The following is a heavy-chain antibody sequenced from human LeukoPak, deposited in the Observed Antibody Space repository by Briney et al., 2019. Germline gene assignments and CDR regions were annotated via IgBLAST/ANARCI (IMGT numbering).Heavy chain of an antibody. J-gene: IGHJ4*02. CDR3: ARRKGSSWYPV. CDR1: GGSFSGYC. CDR2: INQGGST. D-gene: IGHD6-13*01. Sequence: AETLSLTCAVYGGSFSGYCWSWIRQPPGKGLEWMGEINQGGSTNYNVSLKSRVTISVETSKNHFSLKLSSVTAADTAVYYCARRKGSSWYPVWGQGTLVTVSS. V-gene: IGHV4-34*01.